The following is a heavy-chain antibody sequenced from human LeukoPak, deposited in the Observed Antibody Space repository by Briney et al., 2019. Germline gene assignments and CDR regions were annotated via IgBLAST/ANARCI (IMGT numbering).Heavy chain of an antibody. CDR1: GFTFSSYS. CDR2: ISGSSSTI. J-gene: IGHJ4*02. Sequence: GGSLRLSCAASGFTFSSYSMNWVRQAPGKGLEWLSYISGSSSTIYYADSVKGLITISRSNAKNSLYLQMNSRRAEDTAVYYCAREQQLVYEYWGQGTLVTVSS. CDR3: AREQQLVYEY. D-gene: IGHD6-13*01. V-gene: IGHV3-48*01.